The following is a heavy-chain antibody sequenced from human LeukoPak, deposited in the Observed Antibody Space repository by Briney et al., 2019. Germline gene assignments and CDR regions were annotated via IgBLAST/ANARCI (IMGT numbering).Heavy chain of an antibody. CDR3: ARVLRDYSNYYFDY. V-gene: IGHV4-34*01. D-gene: IGHD4-11*01. J-gene: IGHJ4*02. CDR2: INHSGST. CDR1: GWSFSGYY. Sequence: SETLSLTCAVYGWSFSGYYWSWIRQPPGKGLEWIGEINHSGSTNYNPSLKSRVTISVDTSKNQFSLKLSSVTAADTAVYYCARVLRDYSNYYFDYWGQGTLVTVSS.